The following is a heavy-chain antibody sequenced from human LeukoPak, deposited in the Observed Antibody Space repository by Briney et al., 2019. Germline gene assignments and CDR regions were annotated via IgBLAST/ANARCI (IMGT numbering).Heavy chain of an antibody. J-gene: IGHJ5*02. CDR1: GYTFTSYG. D-gene: IGHD6-13*01. V-gene: IGHV1-18*01. CDR2: ISAYNGNT. Sequence: VASVKVSCKASGYTFTSYGISWVRQAPGQGLEWMEWISAYNGNTNYAQKLQGRVTMTTDTSTSTAYMELRSLRSDDTAVYYCARGGSAYSSSWYMSWFDPWGQGTLVTVSS. CDR3: ARGGSAYSSSWYMSWFDP.